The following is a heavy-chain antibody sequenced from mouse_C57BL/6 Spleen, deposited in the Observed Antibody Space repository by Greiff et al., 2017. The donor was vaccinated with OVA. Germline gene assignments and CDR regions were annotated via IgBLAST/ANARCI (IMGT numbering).Heavy chain of an antibody. CDR3: AKGPYCSNFYAMDY. CDR2: INPNNGGT. J-gene: IGHJ4*01. Sequence: EVQLQQSGPELVKPGASVKMSCKASGYTFTDYNMHWVKQSHGKSLEWIGYINPNNGGTSYNQKFKGKATLTVNKSSSTAYMELRSLTSEDSAVYYCAKGPYCSNFYAMDYWGQGTSVTVSS. V-gene: IGHV1-22*01. CDR1: GYTFTDYN. D-gene: IGHD2-5*01.